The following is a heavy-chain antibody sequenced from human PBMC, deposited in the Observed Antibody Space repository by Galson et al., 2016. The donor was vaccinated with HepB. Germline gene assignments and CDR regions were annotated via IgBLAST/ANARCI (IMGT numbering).Heavy chain of an antibody. V-gene: IGHV3-21*01. CDR1: GFSLSVSA. D-gene: IGHD6-13*01. Sequence: SLRLSCAATGFSLSVSAVHWVRQAPGKGLEWVAYISSSSSYIYYADSVKGRFTISRDNAKKSLYLQMNSLRAEDTAVYYCARAPIEVDGMRHYYYGMDVWGQGTTVTVSS. J-gene: IGHJ6*02. CDR2: ISSSSSYI. CDR3: ARAPIEVDGMRHYYYGMDV.